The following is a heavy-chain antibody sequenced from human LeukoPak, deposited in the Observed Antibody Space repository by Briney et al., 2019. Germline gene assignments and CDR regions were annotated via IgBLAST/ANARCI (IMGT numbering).Heavy chain of an antibody. D-gene: IGHD3-10*01. CDR3: ARDSTYYYGSGSSGPHYFDY. J-gene: IGHJ4*02. CDR2: IKQDGSEK. CDR1: GFTFSSYW. Sequence: PGGSLRLSCAASGFTFSSYWMNWVRQAPGKGLEWVASIKQDGSEKYYVDSVKGRFTISRDNAKNSLYLQMNSLRAEDTAVYYCARDSTYYYGSGSSGPHYFDYWGQGTLVTVSS. V-gene: IGHV3-7*01.